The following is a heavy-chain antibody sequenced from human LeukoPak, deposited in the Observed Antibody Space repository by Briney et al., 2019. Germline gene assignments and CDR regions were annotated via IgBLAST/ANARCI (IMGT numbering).Heavy chain of an antibody. CDR2: VHLDGRT. CDR1: GGSVISTNW. CDR3: AREGGLYRPLDY. V-gene: IGHV4-4*02. D-gene: IGHD3-16*01. J-gene: IGHJ4*02. Sequence: SETLSLTCGVSGGSVISTNWWTWVRQPPGKGLEWIGEVHLDGRTNYNPSLESRLTISVDLSENHVSLKPTSVTAADTAVYYCAREGGLYRPLDYSGQGTLVTVSS.